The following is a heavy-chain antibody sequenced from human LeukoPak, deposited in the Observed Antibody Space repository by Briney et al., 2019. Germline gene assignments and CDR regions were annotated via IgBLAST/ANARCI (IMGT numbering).Heavy chain of an antibody. Sequence: PGGSLRLSCAASGFTFSSYAMSWVRQAPGKGLEWVSAISGSGGSTYYADSVKGRFIISRDNSKNTLYLQMNSLRAEDTAVYYCAKASGYGHLYYFDYWGQGTLVTVSS. CDR2: ISGSGGST. CDR3: AKASGYGHLYYFDY. V-gene: IGHV3-23*01. D-gene: IGHD5-12*01. CDR1: GFTFSSYA. J-gene: IGHJ4*02.